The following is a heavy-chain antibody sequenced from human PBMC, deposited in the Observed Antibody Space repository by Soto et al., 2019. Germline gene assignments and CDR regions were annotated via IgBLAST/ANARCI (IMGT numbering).Heavy chain of an antibody. CDR3: ARADSSAYYNDY. CDR1: GYTFSAYG. V-gene: IGHV3-13*01. Sequence: GSLRLSCVVSGYTFSAYGMHWVRQATGRGLEWVSAIGTAGDTYYADSVKGRFTISRENAKNSLYLQMNSLRAGDTAVYYCARADSSAYYNDYWGRGTLVTVSS. CDR2: IGTAGDT. J-gene: IGHJ4*02. D-gene: IGHD3-22*01.